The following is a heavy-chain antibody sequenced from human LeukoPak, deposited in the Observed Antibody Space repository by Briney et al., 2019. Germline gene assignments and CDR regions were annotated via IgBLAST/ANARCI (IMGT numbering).Heavy chain of an antibody. CDR2: IYPSGST. CDR3: ATSHDVKTAPYDL. J-gene: IGHJ5*02. V-gene: IGHV4-4*09. D-gene: IGHD3-10*02. CDR1: GGSTSSYC. Sequence: SETLSLTCTVSGGSTSSYCWSWVRQPPGKGLEWIGYIYPSGSTDYNPSLKSRVTMSVDTSKNQLSMELRFLTAADTAVYYCATSHDVKTAPYDLWGQGTLVTVSS.